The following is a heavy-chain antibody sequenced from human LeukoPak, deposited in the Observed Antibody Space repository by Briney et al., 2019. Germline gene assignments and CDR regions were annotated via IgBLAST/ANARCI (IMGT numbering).Heavy chain of an antibody. Sequence: GGSLRLSCAASGFTFSSHWMSWVRQAPGKGLEWVANIKQDGSEKYYVDSVKGRFTISRDNAKNSLYLQMNSLRAEDTAVYYCAKQLWPPYFDYWGQGTLVTVSS. D-gene: IGHD5-18*01. J-gene: IGHJ4*02. CDR3: AKQLWPPYFDY. V-gene: IGHV3-7*03. CDR1: GFTFSSHW. CDR2: IKQDGSEK.